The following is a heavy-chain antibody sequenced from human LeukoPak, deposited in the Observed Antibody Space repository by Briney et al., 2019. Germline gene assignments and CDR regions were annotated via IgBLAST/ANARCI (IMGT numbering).Heavy chain of an antibody. CDR1: GYTFTGYY. CDR2: INPNNGGT. Sequence: GASVNVSCKASGYTFTGYYMHWVRQAPGQGLEWMGRINPNNGGTNCAQKFQGRVTMTGDTSISTAYMELSSLRSDDTAVYYCARESGSYHGNDYWGQGTLVTVSS. V-gene: IGHV1-2*06. D-gene: IGHD1-26*01. J-gene: IGHJ4*02. CDR3: ARESGSYHGNDY.